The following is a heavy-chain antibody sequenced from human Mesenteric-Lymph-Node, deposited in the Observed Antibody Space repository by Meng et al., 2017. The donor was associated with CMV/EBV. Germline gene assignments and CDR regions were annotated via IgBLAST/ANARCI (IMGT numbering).Heavy chain of an antibody. D-gene: IGHD4-11*01. CDR2: IYYSGTT. Sequence: SETLSLTCTVSGGSINSATYYWGWIRQSPGKGLEWIGNIYYSGTTYYNPSLMSRVSISVDTSKNQFSLKLSSVTAADTAVYYCARDRGDMTTVTRADYWGQGTLVTVSS. CDR1: GGSINSATYY. J-gene: IGHJ4*02. V-gene: IGHV4-39*07. CDR3: ARDRGDMTTVTRADY.